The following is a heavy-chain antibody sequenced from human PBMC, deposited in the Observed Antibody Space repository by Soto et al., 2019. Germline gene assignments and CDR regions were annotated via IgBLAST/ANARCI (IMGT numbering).Heavy chain of an antibody. CDR1: GYTFSNYG. CDR2: ISGYNGNT. CDR3: SRFIMVGGWFDPNYYHGMDV. D-gene: IGHD6-19*01. J-gene: IGHJ6*02. V-gene: IGHV1-18*01. Sequence: QVQLVQSGAEVKKPGASVTVSCKTSGYTFSNYGIKWVRQATGQGLGWMGWISGYNGNTNYAKTVQGKVTMTTDTSTGTVYMELRSLKSDDTAIYYCSRFIMVGGWFDPNYYHGMDVWGQGTTVTVSS.